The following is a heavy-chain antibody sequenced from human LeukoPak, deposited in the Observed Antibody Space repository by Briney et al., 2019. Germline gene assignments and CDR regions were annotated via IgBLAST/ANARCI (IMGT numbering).Heavy chain of an antibody. V-gene: IGHV3-23*01. CDR2: ISGSGDNT. D-gene: IGHD3-22*01. CDR1: GFTFSSYA. J-gene: IGHJ4*02. Sequence: GGSLRLSCAASGFTFSSYAMSWVRQPPGKGLEGVSGISGSGDNTYYADSVKGRFTISRDNSKNTAYLQMNTLKTEDTAVYYCTSYYYYDSSSPIGLVWYWGQGTLVTVSS. CDR3: TSYYYYDSSSPIGLVWY.